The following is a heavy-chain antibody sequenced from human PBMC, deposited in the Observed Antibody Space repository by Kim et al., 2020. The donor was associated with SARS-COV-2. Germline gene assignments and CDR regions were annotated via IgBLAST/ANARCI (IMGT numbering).Heavy chain of an antibody. D-gene: IGHD3-9*01. Sequence: ASVKVSCKASGYTFTSYAMNWVRQAPGQGLEWMGWINTNTGNPTYAQGFTGRFVFSLDTSVSTAYLQISSLKAEDTAVYYCARDKSIDILTGYTDYWGQGTLVTVSS. V-gene: IGHV7-4-1*02. CDR2: INTNTGNP. CDR1: GYTFTSYA. CDR3: ARDKSIDILTGYTDY. J-gene: IGHJ4*02.